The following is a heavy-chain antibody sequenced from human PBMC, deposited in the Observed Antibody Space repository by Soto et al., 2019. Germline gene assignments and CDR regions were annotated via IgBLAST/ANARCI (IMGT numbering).Heavy chain of an antibody. CDR1: GYTFTSYG. D-gene: IGHD1-26*01. CDR3: ATNQMGFFDP. CDR2: ISAYNGNT. Sequence: EASVKVSCXASGYTFTSYGISWVRQAPGQGLEWMGWISAYNGNTNYAQKFQGRVTMTEDTSTDTAYMELSSLRSEDTAVYYCATNQMGFFDPWGQGTLVTVSS. J-gene: IGHJ5*02. V-gene: IGHV1-18*01.